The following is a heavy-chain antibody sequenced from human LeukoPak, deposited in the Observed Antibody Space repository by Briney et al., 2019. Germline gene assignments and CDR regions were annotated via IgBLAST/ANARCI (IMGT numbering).Heavy chain of an antibody. D-gene: IGHD3-16*01. J-gene: IGHJ4*02. CDR3: ARGAYYFDY. CDR2: LYSDDTI. V-gene: IGHV3-66*01. CDR1: GFTVSSDY. Sequence: GESLRLSCAASGFTVSSDYMSWVRQAPGKGLEWVSVLYSDDTIYYAAPVQGRFTISRDNSKNTVSLQMNSLRGEDTAVYYCARGAYYFDYWGQGALVTVSS.